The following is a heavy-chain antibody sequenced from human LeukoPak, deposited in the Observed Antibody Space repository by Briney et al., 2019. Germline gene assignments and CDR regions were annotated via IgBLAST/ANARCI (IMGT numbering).Heavy chain of an antibody. Sequence: GGSLRLSCAASGFMFSSYWMSWVRQAPGKGLEWVANIRQDGSERYYLDSVKGRFTISRDNAKNSLYLQMNTLTGEDTAVYYCARGANYGDYYPLYYFDSWGQGTLVTVSS. J-gene: IGHJ4*02. CDR3: ARGANYGDYYPLYYFDS. D-gene: IGHD2-21*02. V-gene: IGHV3-7*01. CDR2: IRQDGSER. CDR1: GFMFSSYW.